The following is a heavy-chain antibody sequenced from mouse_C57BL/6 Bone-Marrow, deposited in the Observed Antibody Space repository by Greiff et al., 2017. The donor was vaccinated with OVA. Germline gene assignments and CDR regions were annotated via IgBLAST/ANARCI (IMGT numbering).Heavy chain of an antibody. V-gene: IGHV1-69*01. Sequence: QVQLQQPGAELVMPGASVKLSCKASGYTFTSYWMHWVKQRPGQGLEWIGEIDPSDSYTNYNQKFQGKSTLTVDKSSSTAYMQLSSLTSEDSSFYYCAREGDYWVSYFDYWGQGTTLTVSS. J-gene: IGHJ2*01. D-gene: IGHD1-1*01. CDR1: GYTFTSYW. CDR2: IDPSDSYT. CDR3: AREGDYWVSYFDY.